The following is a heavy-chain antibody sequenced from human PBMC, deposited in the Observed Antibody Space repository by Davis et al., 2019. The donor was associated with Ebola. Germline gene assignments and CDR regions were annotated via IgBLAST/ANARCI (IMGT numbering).Heavy chain of an antibody. J-gene: IGHJ4*02. Sequence: GSLRPSGNLPGASFSRYYWSWIRQPPGKGLEWYGYSYYSGSTNYNPSLKSRVTISLDTSKNQFSLKLRSVTAADMAVYYCARHGASYGPFDYWGQGTVVTVSS. CDR1: GASFSRYY. D-gene: IGHD4-17*01. V-gene: IGHV4-59*08. CDR3: ARHGASYGPFDY. CDR2: SYYSGST.